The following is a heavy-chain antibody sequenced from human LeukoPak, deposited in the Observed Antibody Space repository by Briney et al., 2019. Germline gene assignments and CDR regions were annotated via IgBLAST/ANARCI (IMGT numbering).Heavy chain of an antibody. Sequence: PSETLSLTCTVSGGSISSYSWSWIRQPPGKGLEWIGYIYYSGSTNYNPSLKSRVTISVDTSKNQFSLKLSSVTAADTAVYYCARRVQSYFDYWGQGTLVTVSS. V-gene: IGHV4-59*01. CDR1: GGSISSYS. J-gene: IGHJ4*02. CDR3: ARRVQSYFDY. CDR2: IYYSGST. D-gene: IGHD1-1*01.